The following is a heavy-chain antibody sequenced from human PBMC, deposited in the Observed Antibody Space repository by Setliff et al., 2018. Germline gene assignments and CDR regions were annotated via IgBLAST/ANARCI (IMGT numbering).Heavy chain of an antibody. Sequence: SETLSLTCTVSGGPFSGASIWSWIRQPPGKGLEFIGYVYYSGTAKYDPSLESRAIMSVDASKNQISLKLMSVTAADTAVYYCASRNSDGGPEYFQHWGQGALVTVSS. CDR3: ASRNSDGGPEYFQH. CDR1: GGPFSGAS. V-gene: IGHV4-59*12. CDR2: VYYSGTA. D-gene: IGHD1-26*01. J-gene: IGHJ1*01.